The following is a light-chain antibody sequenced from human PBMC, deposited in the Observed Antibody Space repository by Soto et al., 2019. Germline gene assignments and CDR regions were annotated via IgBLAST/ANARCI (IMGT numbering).Light chain of an antibody. CDR3: CPFTSITPYV. CDR2: EVS. J-gene: IGLJ1*01. Sequence: QSALTQPASVSGSPGQSIAISCTGTTSDVGGYNYVSWYQQHPGKVPKLLIHEVSNRPSGVSNRFSGSKSGNTASLTISGVQAEDEAVYFCCPFTSITPYVLGTGTK. CDR1: TSDVGGYNY. V-gene: IGLV2-14*01.